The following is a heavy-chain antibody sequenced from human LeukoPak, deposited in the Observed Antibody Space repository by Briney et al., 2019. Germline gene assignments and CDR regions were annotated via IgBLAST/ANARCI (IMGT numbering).Heavy chain of an antibody. CDR2: ISYDGSNK. D-gene: IGHD3-22*01. V-gene: IGHV3-30*18. J-gene: IGHJ4*02. Sequence: GGSLRLSCAASGFTFSSYGMHWVRQAPGKGLEWVAVISYDGSNKYYADSVKGRFTISRDNSKNTLYLQMNSLRAEDTAVYYCAKSPKNYYDSSGYSAYFDYWGQGTLVTVSS. CDR1: GFTFSSYG. CDR3: AKSPKNYYDSSGYSAYFDY.